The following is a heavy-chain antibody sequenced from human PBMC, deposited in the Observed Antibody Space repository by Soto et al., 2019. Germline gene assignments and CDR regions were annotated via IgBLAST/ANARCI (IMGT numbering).Heavy chain of an antibody. CDR2: IHYSGST. CDR3: ARVRLGGYTYGYMDY. V-gene: IGHV4-61*08. J-gene: IGHJ4*02. D-gene: IGHD5-18*01. Sequence: PSETLSLTCTVSGGSIRSGDYYWTWIRQPPGKGLEWIGYIHYSGSTNYNPSLKSRVTISVDTSKNQFSLKLNSVTAADTAVYYCARVRLGGYTYGYMDYWGQGILVTVSS. CDR1: GGSIRSGDYY.